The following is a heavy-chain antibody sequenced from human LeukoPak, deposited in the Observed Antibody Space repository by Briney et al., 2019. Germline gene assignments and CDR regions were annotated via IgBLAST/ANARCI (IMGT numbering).Heavy chain of an antibody. CDR1: GFTFSSYA. J-gene: IGHJ4*02. Sequence: GGSLRLSCAASGFTFSSYAMSWVRQAPGKGLEWVSAISGSGGSTYYADSVKGRFTIFRDNSKNTLYLQMNSLRAEDTAVYYCAKVPAGLRIQLWLSRYYFDYWGQGTLVTVSS. CDR2: ISGSGGST. V-gene: IGHV3-23*01. D-gene: IGHD5-18*01. CDR3: AKVPAGLRIQLWLSRYYFDY.